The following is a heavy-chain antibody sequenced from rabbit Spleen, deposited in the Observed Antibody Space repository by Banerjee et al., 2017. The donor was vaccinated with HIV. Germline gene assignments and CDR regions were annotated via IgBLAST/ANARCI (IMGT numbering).Heavy chain of an antibody. CDR3: ARCDRSDDYVDL. CDR1: GFTLSSSYW. J-gene: IGHJ3*01. D-gene: IGHD2-1*01. CDR2: IYAGSSGST. V-gene: IGHV1S40*01. Sequence: QSLEESGGGLVQPEGSLTLTCKASGFTLSSSYWMCWVRQAPGKGPEWIACIYAGSSGSTYYANWAKGRFTISKTSSTVDLKMTSLTAADTATYFCARCDRSDDYVDLWGQGTLVTVS.